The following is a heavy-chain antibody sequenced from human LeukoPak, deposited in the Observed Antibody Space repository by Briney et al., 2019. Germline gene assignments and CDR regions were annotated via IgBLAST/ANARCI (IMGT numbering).Heavy chain of an antibody. V-gene: IGHV4-59*01. J-gene: IGHJ5*02. CDR2: IYYSGST. D-gene: IGHD3-22*01. CDR3: AREDRDYYDSSGYYNWFDP. Sequence: PSETLSLTCTVCGGSLSRYYLSWIRQPPGKGLEWIGFIYYSGSTNYNPSLKSRVTISVDTSKNQFSLKLSSVTAADTAVYYCAREDRDYYDSSGYYNWFDPWGQGTLVTVSS. CDR1: GGSLSRYY.